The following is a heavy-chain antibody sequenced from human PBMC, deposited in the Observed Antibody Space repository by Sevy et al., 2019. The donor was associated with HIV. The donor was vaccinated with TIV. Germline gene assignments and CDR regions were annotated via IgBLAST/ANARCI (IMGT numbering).Heavy chain of an antibody. D-gene: IGHD3-10*01. CDR1: GYTFTSYD. V-gene: IGHV1-8*01. J-gene: IGHJ4*02. CDR3: ARNLYGSGTFDY. Sequence: ASVKVSCKASGYTFTSYDINWVRQAAGQGLEWVGWMTPSSRETGYAQKFEGRITMTGDTSISTAYLELSSLTSEDTAVYFGARNLYGSGTFDYWGQGTLVTVSS. CDR2: MTPSSRET.